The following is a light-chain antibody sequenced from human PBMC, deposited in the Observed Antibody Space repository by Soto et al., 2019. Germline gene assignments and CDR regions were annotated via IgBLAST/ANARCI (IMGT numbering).Light chain of an antibody. V-gene: IGKV1-33*01. Sequence: DIQMTQSPSSLSASVGDRVTITCQASQDIRKYLNWYQQKPGKAPKILIYDVSVLEAGVPSRFSGGGSGTHFTLTISSLQAEDAATYYCQQFDNLPLTFAGGTKVEIK. CDR3: QQFDNLPLT. CDR2: DVS. CDR1: QDIRKY. J-gene: IGKJ4*01.